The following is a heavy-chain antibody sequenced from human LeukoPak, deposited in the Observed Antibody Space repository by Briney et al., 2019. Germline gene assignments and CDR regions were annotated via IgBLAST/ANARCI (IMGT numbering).Heavy chain of an antibody. CDR2: IYYSGST. V-gene: IGHV4-30-4*08. CDR1: GGSISSGDYY. D-gene: IGHD2-2*01. CDR3: AREGLVRGATDY. J-gene: IGHJ4*02. Sequence: SETLSLTCTVSGGSISSGDYYWSWIRQPPGKGLEWIGYIYYSGSTYYNPSLKSRATISVDTSKNQFSLKLSSVTAADTAVYYCAREGLVRGATDYWGQGTLVTVSS.